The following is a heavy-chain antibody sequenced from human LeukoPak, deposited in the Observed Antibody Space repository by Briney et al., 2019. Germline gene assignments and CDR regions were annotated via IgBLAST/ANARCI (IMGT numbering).Heavy chain of an antibody. CDR1: GYSISRGYS. D-gene: IGHD3-16*01. Sequence: SSETLSLTCAVSGYSISRGYSWGWIRQPPGMGLEWIGNMYHSESTHYNPSLKGRVTISADTSKNQFSLKLSSVTAADTAVYYCARFDHVWETHGMDAFDLRGEGTMVTVSS. V-gene: IGHV4-38-2*01. J-gene: IGHJ3*01. CDR3: ARFDHVWETHGMDAFDL. CDR2: MYHSEST.